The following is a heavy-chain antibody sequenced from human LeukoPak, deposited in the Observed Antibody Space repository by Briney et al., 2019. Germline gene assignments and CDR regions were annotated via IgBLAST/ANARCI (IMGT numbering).Heavy chain of an antibody. J-gene: IGHJ5*02. V-gene: IGHV4-39*07. CDR2: IYYSGST. CDR1: GGSISSSNYY. CDR3: ARDGNTVTGNWFDP. Sequence: MPSETLSLTCTVSGGSISSSNYYWSWIRQPAGKGLEWIGSIYYSGSTYYNPSLKSRVTISVDKSKNQFSLKLSSVTAADTAVYYCARDGNTVTGNWFDPWGQGTLVTVSS. D-gene: IGHD4-17*01.